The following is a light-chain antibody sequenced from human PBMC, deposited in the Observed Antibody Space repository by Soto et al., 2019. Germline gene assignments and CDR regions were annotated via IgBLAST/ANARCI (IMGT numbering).Light chain of an antibody. CDR3: QHYNSYSEA. Sequence: DIQMTQYPSTLSASVGDRVTITCLASQSISSWLAWYQQKPGKAPKLLIYKASSLESGVPSRFSGSGSGTEFTLTISSLQPDDFATYYCQHYNSYSEAFGQGIKVDIK. CDR1: QSISSW. CDR2: KAS. V-gene: IGKV1-5*03. J-gene: IGKJ1*01.